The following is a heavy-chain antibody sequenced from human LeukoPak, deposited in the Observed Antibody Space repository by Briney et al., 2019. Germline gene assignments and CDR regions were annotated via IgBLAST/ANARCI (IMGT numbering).Heavy chain of an antibody. CDR3: ARDTPSIVVVVAANLDY. CDR2: ISAYNGNT. V-gene: IGHV1-18*01. Sequence: GASVKVSCKASGYTFTSYGISWVRQAPGQGLEWMGWISAYNGNTNYAQKLKGRGTMTTDPSTSTAYMELRSLRSDDTAVYYCARDTPSIVVVVAANLDYWGQGTLVTVSP. J-gene: IGHJ4*02. D-gene: IGHD2-15*01. CDR1: GYTFTSYG.